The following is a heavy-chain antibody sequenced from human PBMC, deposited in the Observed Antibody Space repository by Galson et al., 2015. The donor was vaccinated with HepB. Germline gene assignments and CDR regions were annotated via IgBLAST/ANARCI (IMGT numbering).Heavy chain of an antibody. D-gene: IGHD5-18*01. J-gene: IGHJ5*01. CDR3: AKGYGLFDS. CDR2: ISGNGDST. Sequence: SLRLSCAASGFAFRSHAMSWVRQAPGKGLEWISGISGNGDSTFYVNSVKGRFTISRDNSKNTLYLQMNSLRAEDAGIYFCAKGYGLFDSWGQGTLVTVPS. V-gene: IGHV3-23*01. CDR1: GFAFRSHA.